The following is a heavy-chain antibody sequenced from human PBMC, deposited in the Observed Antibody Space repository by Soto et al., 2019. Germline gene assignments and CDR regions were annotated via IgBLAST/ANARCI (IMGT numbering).Heavy chain of an antibody. V-gene: IGHV1-69*13. CDR3: ARDGTLYDSRAYYYLY. D-gene: IGHD3-22*01. J-gene: IGHJ4*02. CDR2: ITPMFGTP. CDR1: GGTFSSNT. Sequence: GASVKVSCKASGGTFSSNTITWVRQAPGQGLERMGGITPMFGTPNYAQKFRGRVTITADESTSTAYMELSSLRSEDTAMYFCARDGTLYDSRAYYYLYWGQGTLVTVSS.